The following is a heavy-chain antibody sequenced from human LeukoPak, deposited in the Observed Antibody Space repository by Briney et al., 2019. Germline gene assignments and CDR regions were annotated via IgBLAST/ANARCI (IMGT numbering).Heavy chain of an antibody. CDR2: ISAYNGNT. V-gene: IGHV1-18*01. D-gene: IGHD5-18*01. CDR3: ARDFGDTAMVARFDY. Sequence: ASVTVSFKASGYTFTSYGISWVRQAPGQGLEWMGWISAYNGNTNYAQKLQGRVTMTTDTSTSTAYMELRSLRSDDTAVYYCARDFGDTAMVARFDYWGQGTLVTVSS. J-gene: IGHJ4*02. CDR1: GYTFTSYG.